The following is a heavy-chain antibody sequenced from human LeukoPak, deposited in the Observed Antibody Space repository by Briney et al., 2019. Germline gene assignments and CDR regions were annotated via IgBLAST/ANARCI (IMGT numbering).Heavy chain of an antibody. CDR2: ISAYSGNT. D-gene: IGHD2-2*01. CDR3: AREQDYQLLRIVNWFDP. V-gene: IGHV1-18*01. J-gene: IGHJ5*02. Sequence: GASVKVSRKASGYTFTSYGISWVRQAPGQGLEWMGWISAYSGNTNYAQKLQGRVTMTTDTSTSTAYMELRSLRSDDTAVYYCAREQDYQLLRIVNWFDPWGQGTLVTVSS. CDR1: GYTFTSYG.